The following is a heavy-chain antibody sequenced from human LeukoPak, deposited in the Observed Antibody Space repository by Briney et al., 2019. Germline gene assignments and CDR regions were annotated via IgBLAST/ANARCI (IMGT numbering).Heavy chain of an antibody. J-gene: IGHJ4*02. CDR3: ARAQPQEMATIAGTHDLDY. CDR2: IIPIFGTA. Sequence: SVKVSCKASGYTFTGYYMHWVRQAPGQGLEWMGGIIPIFGTANYAQKFQGRVTITADESTSTAYMELSSLRSEDTAVYYCARAQPQEMATIAGTHDLDYWGQGTLVTVSS. D-gene: IGHD5-24*01. V-gene: IGHV1-69*13. CDR1: GYTFTGYY.